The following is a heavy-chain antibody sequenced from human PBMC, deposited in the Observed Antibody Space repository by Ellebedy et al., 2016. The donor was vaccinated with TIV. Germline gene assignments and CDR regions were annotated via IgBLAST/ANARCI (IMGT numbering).Heavy chain of an antibody. CDR1: GYTFTSYF. Sequence: ASVKVSCKASGYTFTSYFMYWVRQAPGQGLEWMGIIHPSGGGTNYAQKFQGRVTMTRDTSTSTVYMELSSLRSEDTAVYYCARGDKYYYESSGYYYTYWGQGTLVTVSS. D-gene: IGHD3-22*01. CDR3: ARGDKYYYESSGYYYTY. CDR2: IHPSGGGT. J-gene: IGHJ4*02. V-gene: IGHV1-46*01.